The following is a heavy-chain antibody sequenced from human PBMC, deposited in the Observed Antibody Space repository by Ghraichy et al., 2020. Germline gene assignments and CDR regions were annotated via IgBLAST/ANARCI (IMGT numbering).Heavy chain of an antibody. D-gene: IGHD3/OR15-3a*01. V-gene: IGHV3-23*01. CDR3: AKDLDSRAVPQVA. CDR2: ISGSGGST. J-gene: IGHJ5*02. CDR1: GFTFSSYA. Sequence: GGSLRLSCAASGFTFSSYAMSWVRQAPGKGLEWVSVISGSGGSTYYADSVKGRFTISRDNSKSTLYLQMNSLRAEDTAVYYCAKDLDSRAVPQVAWGQGTLVTVSS.